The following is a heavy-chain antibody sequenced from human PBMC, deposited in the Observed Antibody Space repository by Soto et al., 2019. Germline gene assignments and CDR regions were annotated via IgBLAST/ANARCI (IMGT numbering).Heavy chain of an antibody. CDR3: AREGRGYGGNAEDY. D-gene: IGHD2-15*01. J-gene: IGHJ4*02. CDR1: GYTFTDYG. CDR2: INNYNGNT. Sequence: QVQLVQSGAEVKEPGASVQVSCKTSGYTFTDYGLSWVRQAPGQGLEWMGWINNYNGNTNYAQNIQDRVTMTTDTSTNTAYMELRSLRSDDTAVYYCAREGRGYGGNAEDYWGQGTLVTVSS. V-gene: IGHV1-18*01.